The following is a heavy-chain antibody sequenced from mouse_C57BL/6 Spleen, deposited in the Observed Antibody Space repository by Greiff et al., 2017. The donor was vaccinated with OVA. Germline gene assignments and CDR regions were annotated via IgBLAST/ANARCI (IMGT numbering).Heavy chain of an antibody. CDR1: GYTFTTYP. V-gene: IGHV1-47*01. Sequence: VQLVESGAELVKPGASVKMSCKASGYTFTTYPIEWMKQNHGKSLEWIGNFHPYNDDTKYNEKFKGKATLTVEKSSSTVYLELSRLTSDDSAVYYCARRGGSSLWYFDVWGTGTTVTVSS. J-gene: IGHJ1*03. CDR2: FHPYNDDT. D-gene: IGHD1-1*01. CDR3: ARRGGSSLWYFDV.